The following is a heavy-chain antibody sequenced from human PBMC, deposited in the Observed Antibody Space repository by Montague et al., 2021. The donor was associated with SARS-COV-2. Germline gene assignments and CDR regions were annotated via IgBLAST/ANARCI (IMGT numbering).Heavy chain of an antibody. CDR1: GGSITNNIYY. CDR3: ARLKRYFDSSDSTSAFDY. V-gene: IGHV4-39*02. Sequence: SETLSLTCTVSGGSITNNIYYWAWIRQPPGKGLEWIGSIYYTGNTYYNPSLKSRVTKSVVTSKNHLTLKLSSVTAAETAVYYCARLKRYFDSSDSTSAFDYWGQGTKVTVSS. D-gene: IGHD3-22*01. CDR2: IYYTGNT. J-gene: IGHJ3*01.